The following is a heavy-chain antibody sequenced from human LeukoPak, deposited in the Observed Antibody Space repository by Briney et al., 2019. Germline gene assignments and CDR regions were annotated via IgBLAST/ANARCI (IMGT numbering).Heavy chain of an antibody. J-gene: IGHJ3*02. D-gene: IGHD3-10*01. CDR1: GFSLSNARMG. CDR3: ARIPPITIDAFDI. CDR2: IFSNDEK. V-gene: IGHV2-26*01. Sequence: SGPTLVNPTETLTLTCTVSGFSLSNARMGVSWIRQPPGKALEWLAHIFSNDEKSYSTSLKSRLTISKDTSKSQVVLTMTNMDPVDTATYYCARIPPITIDAFDIWGQGTMVTVSS.